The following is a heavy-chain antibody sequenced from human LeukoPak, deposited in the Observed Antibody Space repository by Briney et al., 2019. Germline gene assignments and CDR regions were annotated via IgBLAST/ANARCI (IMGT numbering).Heavy chain of an antibody. CDR2: IYGGGST. V-gene: IGHV3-53*01. CDR3: ARAPGYCSGGSCYDY. CDR1: GFTFNNYA. Sequence: GGSLRLSCAASGFTFNNYAMNWVRQAPGKGLEWVSIIYGGGSTSYADSVKGRFTISRDTSKNTLYLQMNSLRAEDTASYYCARAPGYCSGGSCYDYWGQGTLVTVSS. D-gene: IGHD2-15*01. J-gene: IGHJ4*02.